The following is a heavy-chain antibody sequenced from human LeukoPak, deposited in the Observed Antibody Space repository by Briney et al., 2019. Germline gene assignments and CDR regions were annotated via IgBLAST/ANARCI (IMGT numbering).Heavy chain of an antibody. CDR1: GGSISSYH. J-gene: IGHJ4*02. Sequence: PSETLSLTCTVSGGSISSYHWSWIRQPPGKGLEWIGSIYYSGSTYYNPSLKSRVTISVDTSKNQFSLKMSSVTAADTAVYSCARGRRYYYDSSGYYFDYWGQGTLVTVSS. D-gene: IGHD3-22*01. CDR3: ARGRRYYYDSSGYYFDY. CDR2: IYYSGST. V-gene: IGHV4-39*01.